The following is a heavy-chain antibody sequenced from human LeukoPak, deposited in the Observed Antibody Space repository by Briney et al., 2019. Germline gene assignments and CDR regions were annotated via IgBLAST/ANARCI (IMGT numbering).Heavy chain of an antibody. Sequence: GGSLRLSCAASGFTFSSYGMHWVRQAPGKGLEWVAVISYDESKKYYADSVKGRFTISRDNAKNSLYLQMNSLRAEDTALYYCARDLGHYFDYWGQGTLVTVSS. J-gene: IGHJ4*02. CDR2: ISYDESKK. CDR3: ARDLGHYFDY. CDR1: GFTFSSYG. D-gene: IGHD1-26*01. V-gene: IGHV3-30*03.